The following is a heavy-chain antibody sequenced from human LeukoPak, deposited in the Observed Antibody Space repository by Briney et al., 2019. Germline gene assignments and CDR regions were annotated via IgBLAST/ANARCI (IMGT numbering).Heavy chain of an antibody. D-gene: IGHD1-1*01. Sequence: GGSLRLSCAASGFTVSSNYVSWVRQAPGKGLEWVSVIYGGGSTYYADSVKGRFTISRDNSKNTLFLQMNSLRAEDTAVYYCARYDVAQDYFDYWGQGTLVTVSS. V-gene: IGHV3-66*01. CDR1: GFTVSSNY. J-gene: IGHJ4*02. CDR2: IYGGGST. CDR3: ARYDVAQDYFDY.